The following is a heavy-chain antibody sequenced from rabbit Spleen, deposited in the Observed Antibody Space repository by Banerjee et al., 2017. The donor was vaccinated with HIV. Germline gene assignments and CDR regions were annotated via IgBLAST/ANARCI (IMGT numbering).Heavy chain of an antibody. CDR3: ARAGYAGYGYANFRDYYGMDL. D-gene: IGHD6-1*01. V-gene: IGHV1S47*01. CDR2: IVPVFGST. CDR1: GFDFSSYG. Sequence: QEQLEESGGGLVKPGASLTLTCTGSGFDFSSYGVSWVRQGPGKGLEWIGYIVPVFGSTYYATWVNGRFTISSDNAQNTVDLQMSGLTAADTATYFCARAGYAGYGYANFRDYYGMDLWGQGTLVTVS. J-gene: IGHJ6*01.